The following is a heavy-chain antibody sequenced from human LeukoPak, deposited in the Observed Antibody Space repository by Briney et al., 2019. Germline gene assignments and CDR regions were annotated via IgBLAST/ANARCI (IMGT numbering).Heavy chain of an antibody. D-gene: IGHD3-10*01. Sequence: TSVKVSCKVSVYTLSDLSMHWGRQAPGKGLEWMGGVDPEDGETIYAQKFQGRVTMTEDTSTDTAYMELSSLRSEDTAVYYCATGTSTGKTFDYWGQGTLVTVSS. CDR2: VDPEDGET. J-gene: IGHJ4*02. CDR1: VYTLSDLS. CDR3: ATGTSTGKTFDY. V-gene: IGHV1-24*01.